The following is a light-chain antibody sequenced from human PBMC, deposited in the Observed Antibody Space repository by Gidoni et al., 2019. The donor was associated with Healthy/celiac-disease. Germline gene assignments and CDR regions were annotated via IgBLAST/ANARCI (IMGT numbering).Light chain of an antibody. V-gene: IGKV3-20*01. CDR2: GAS. CDR1: QSVSSSY. J-gene: IGKJ2*01. Sequence: EIVLTQSPGTLSLSPGERATLSCRASQSVSSSYLAWYQQKPGQAPRLLIYGASSRATGIPDRFSGSGSGTDCTLPISRLEPEDFAVYYCQQYGSSPRYTFGQGTKLEIK. CDR3: QQYGSSPRYT.